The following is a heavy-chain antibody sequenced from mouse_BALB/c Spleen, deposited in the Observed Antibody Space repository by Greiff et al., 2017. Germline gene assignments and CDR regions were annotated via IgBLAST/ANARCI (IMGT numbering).Heavy chain of an antibody. D-gene: IGHD2-14*01. CDR2: INSNGGST. J-gene: IGHJ4*01. CDR3: ARDRDYRYYYAMNY. CDR1: GFTFSSYG. V-gene: IGHV5-6-3*01. Sequence: EVKLVESGGGLVQPGGSLKLSCAASGFTFSSYGMSWVRQTPDKRLELVATINSNGGSTYYPDSVKGRFTISRDNAKNTLYLQMSSLKSEDTAMYYCARDRDYRYYYAMNYWGQGTSVTVSS.